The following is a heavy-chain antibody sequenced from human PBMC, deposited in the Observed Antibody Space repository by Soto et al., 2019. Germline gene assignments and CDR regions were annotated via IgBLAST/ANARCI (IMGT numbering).Heavy chain of an antibody. CDR3: TGEYYDSSGFRD. Sequence: PGGSLRLSCAASGFTFSNAWMNWVRQAPGKGLEWVGRVKSKTDGGTTDYAAPVKGRFNISRDDSKNTLFLQMNSLKTEDTAVYYCTGEYYDSSGFRDWGQGRLVTVSS. J-gene: IGHJ4*03. V-gene: IGHV3-15*07. CDR2: VKSKTDGGTT. D-gene: IGHD3-22*01. CDR1: GFTFSNAW.